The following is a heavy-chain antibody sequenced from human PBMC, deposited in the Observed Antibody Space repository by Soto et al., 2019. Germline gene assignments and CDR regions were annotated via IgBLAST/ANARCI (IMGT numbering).Heavy chain of an antibody. CDR2: IIPIFGTA. CDR3: AREKGIAARHYYYYGMDV. Sequence: QVQLVQSGAEVKKPGSSVKVSCKASGGTFSSYAISWVRQAPGQGLEWMGGIIPIFGTANYAQKFQGRVTITADXXTXTXYMELSSLRSEDTAVYYCAREKGIAARHYYYYGMDVWGQGTTVTVSS. D-gene: IGHD6-6*01. J-gene: IGHJ6*02. CDR1: GGTFSSYA. V-gene: IGHV1-69*12.